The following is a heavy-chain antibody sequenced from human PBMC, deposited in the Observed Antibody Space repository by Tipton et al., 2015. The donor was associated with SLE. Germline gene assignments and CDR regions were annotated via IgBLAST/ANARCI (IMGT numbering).Heavy chain of an antibody. Sequence: TLSLTCTVSGGSVSSSSKYWAWIRQPPGKGLEWIGSIYYTGTATYYNSFLKSRVTMSVDTSKNQFSLRLTSVIAADTAVYYCARLHGYSYGLNWFDPWGQGTLTSVSS. J-gene: IGHJ5*02. CDR1: GGSVSSSSKY. CDR3: ARLHGYSYGLNWFDP. CDR2: IYYTGTAT. V-gene: IGHV4-39*07. D-gene: IGHD5-18*01.